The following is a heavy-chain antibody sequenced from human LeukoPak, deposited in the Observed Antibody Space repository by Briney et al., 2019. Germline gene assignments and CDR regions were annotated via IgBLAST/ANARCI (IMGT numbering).Heavy chain of an antibody. V-gene: IGHV4-39*01. CDR2: IYYSGSA. D-gene: IGHD1-26*01. CDR1: GGSISSSGYY. CDR3: ARHGGSYSLDY. J-gene: IGHJ4*02. Sequence: KTSETLSLTCTVSGGSISSSGYYWGWIRQPPGKGLEWIGSIYYSGSAYYNPSLKSRVTISVDTAKNQFSLKLSSVTAADTAVYYCARHGGSYSLDYWGQGTLVTVSS.